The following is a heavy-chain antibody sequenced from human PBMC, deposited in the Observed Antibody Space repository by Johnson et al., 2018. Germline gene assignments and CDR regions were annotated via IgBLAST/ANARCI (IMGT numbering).Heavy chain of an antibody. J-gene: IGHJ6*04. V-gene: IGHV3-30*18. CDR3: AKGGQGPGYFMDV. CDR1: GFSFRSYD. D-gene: IGHD1-1*01. Sequence: VQLVESGGGVVQPGRSLRLSCAASGFSFRSYDMHWVRQAPGKGLEWVTVIPFDGSKTYYAASVKGRFTIYRDNSRNTLYLQMNSLRAEETGVYYCAKGGQGPGYFMDVWGKGTTVTVST. CDR2: IPFDGSKT.